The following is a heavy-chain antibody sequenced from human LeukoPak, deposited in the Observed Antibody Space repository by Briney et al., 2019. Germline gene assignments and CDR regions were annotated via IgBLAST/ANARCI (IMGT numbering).Heavy chain of an antibody. CDR3: ARVDVVVPAAYYYYGMDV. D-gene: IGHD2-2*01. J-gene: IGHJ6*02. Sequence: GRSLRLSCAASGFTFSSYAMHWVRQAPGTGLEWVAVISYDGSNKYYADSVKGRFTISRDNSKNTLYLQMNSLRAEDTAVYYCARVDVVVPAAYYYYGMDVWGQGTTVTVSS. CDR1: GFTFSSYA. V-gene: IGHV3-30-3*01. CDR2: ISYDGSNK.